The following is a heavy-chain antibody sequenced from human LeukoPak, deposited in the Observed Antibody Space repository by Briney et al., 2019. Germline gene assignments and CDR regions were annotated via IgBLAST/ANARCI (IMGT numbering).Heavy chain of an antibody. V-gene: IGHV3-11*04. CDR2: ISSGRTT. Sequence: GGSLRLSCAASGFTFSDYYMSWIRQAPGKGLEWVSYISSGRTTYYADSVKGRFTISRDNAKNSLYLQMNSLRAEDTAVYYCAELGITMIGGVWGKGTTVTISS. J-gene: IGHJ6*04. CDR3: AELGITMIGGV. D-gene: IGHD3-10*02. CDR1: GFTFSDYY.